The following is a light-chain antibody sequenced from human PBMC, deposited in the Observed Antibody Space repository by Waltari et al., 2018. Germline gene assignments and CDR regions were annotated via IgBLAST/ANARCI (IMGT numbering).Light chain of an antibody. CDR2: KAS. CDR3: QQYNTYSS. V-gene: IGKV1-5*03. Sequence: DIQMTQSPSSLSASVGDRVTITCRASQSISNYLAWYQQKPGKAPILLIYKASILKRGVSSRFSGSGSGTQFTLTISSLQPGDFATYYCQQYNTYSSFGQGTKLEIK. CDR1: QSISNY. J-gene: IGKJ2*01.